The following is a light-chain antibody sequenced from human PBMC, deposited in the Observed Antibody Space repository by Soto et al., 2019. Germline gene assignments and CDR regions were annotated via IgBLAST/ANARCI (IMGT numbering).Light chain of an antibody. Sequence: QSALTQPASVSGSPGQSITISCTGTSSDIGGYTYVSWYQQHPGKAPKLIIYDVSNRPSGVSKRFSGSKSGNTASLAISGLQAEDAADYYCSSYTNTKTLVFGGGTKLTVL. CDR1: SSDIGGYTY. CDR3: SSYTNTKTLV. V-gene: IGLV2-14*03. J-gene: IGLJ2*01. CDR2: DVS.